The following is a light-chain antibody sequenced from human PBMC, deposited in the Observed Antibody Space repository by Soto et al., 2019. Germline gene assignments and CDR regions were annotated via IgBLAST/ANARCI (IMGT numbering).Light chain of an antibody. CDR3: QQYNSYSGGT. CDR1: QSISSW. J-gene: IGKJ1*01. V-gene: IGKV1-5*01. CDR2: DAS. Sequence: DIQMTQSPSTLSASVGDRVTITCRASQSISSWLAWYQQKPGKAPKLLIYDASSLESGVPSRFSGSGSGTDFTLTISSLQPDDFATYYCQQYNSYSGGTFGQGTKVEIK.